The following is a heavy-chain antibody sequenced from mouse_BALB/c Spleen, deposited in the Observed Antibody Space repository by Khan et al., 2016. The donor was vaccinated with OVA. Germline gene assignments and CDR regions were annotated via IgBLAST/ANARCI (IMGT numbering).Heavy chain of an antibody. CDR3: ARSLVDYYAMDY. D-gene: IGHD2-2*01. J-gene: IGHJ4*01. V-gene: IGHV5-9-3*01. Sequence: EVELVESGGGVVKPGGSLKLSCSASGFTFSSFAMSWVRQTPEKRLEWVATISSGGHYTFYQDSVKGRFTISRDSARNTLDLQMSSLRSEDTAMYYCARSLVDYYAMDYWGQGTSVTVSS. CDR1: GFTFSSFA. CDR2: ISSGGHYT.